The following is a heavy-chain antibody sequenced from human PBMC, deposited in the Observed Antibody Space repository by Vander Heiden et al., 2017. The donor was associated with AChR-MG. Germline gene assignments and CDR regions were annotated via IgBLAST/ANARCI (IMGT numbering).Heavy chain of an antibody. CDR1: GFPFNTYA. D-gene: IGHD6-13*01. CDR2: INHPGDTT. Sequence: EVQLLESGGGLVLPGGSLKLSCAASGFPFNTYAMNWVRQAPGKGLEWVSGINHPGDTTYYADSVKGRFTISRDNSKNTLSLQMNSLRAEDTAVYYCAKDQEGRSAAAGIGYYFDYWGQGTLVTVSS. CDR3: AKDQEGRSAAAGIGYYFDY. J-gene: IGHJ4*02. V-gene: IGHV3-23*01.